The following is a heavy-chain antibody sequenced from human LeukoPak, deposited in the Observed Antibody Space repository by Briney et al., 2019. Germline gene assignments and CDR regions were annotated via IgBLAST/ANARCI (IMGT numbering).Heavy chain of an antibody. Sequence: GGSLRLSCEASGFIFSNYWMNWVRQAPGKGLEWVANIKQDGSETHYVDSVKGRFTISRDNARNSLYLQMDGLRAEDTAVYYCARDQLTVTTWEFFLDYWGQGTLVTVSS. J-gene: IGHJ4*02. CDR1: GFIFSNYW. CDR3: ARDQLTVTTWEFFLDY. CDR2: IKQDGSET. V-gene: IGHV3-7*01. D-gene: IGHD4-17*01.